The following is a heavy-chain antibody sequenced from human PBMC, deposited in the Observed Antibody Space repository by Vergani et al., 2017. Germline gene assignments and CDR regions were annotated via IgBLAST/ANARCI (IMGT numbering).Heavy chain of an antibody. CDR2: IQYDGSSR. Sequence: VQLVESGGGLVQPGGSLRLSCAASGFTFSNYGMHWVRQAPGKGLQWVAFIQYDGSSRYYSDSLKGRLTISRDTSSNTLYPQMRSLRVEDTAVYYCAKDRTSGWGLEQWGQGILVNVS. CDR3: AKDRTSGWGLEQ. D-gene: IGHD6-19*01. CDR1: GFTFSNYG. J-gene: IGHJ4*02. V-gene: IGHV3-30*02.